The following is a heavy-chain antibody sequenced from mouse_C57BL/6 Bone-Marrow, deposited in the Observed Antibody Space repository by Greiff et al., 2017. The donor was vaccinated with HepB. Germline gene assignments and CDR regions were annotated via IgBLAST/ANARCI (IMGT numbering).Heavy chain of an antibody. D-gene: IGHD2-3*01. CDR2: IYPRSGNT. J-gene: IGHJ4*01. Sequence: VQLVESGAELARPGASVKLSCKASGYTFTSYGISWVKQRTGQGLEWIGEIYPRSGNTYYNEKFKGKATLTADKSSSTAYMELRSLTSEDSAVYFCARERGDDGYSLYAMDYWGQGTSVTVSS. CDR1: GYTFTSYG. CDR3: ARERGDDGYSLYAMDY. V-gene: IGHV1-81*01.